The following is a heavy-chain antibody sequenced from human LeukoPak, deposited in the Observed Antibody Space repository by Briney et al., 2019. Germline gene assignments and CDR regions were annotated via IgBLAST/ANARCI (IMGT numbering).Heavy chain of an antibody. V-gene: IGHV3-23*01. D-gene: IGHD3-22*01. CDR2: ISPSGDRT. CDR1: GFTFGSYA. CDR3: AIMHGYYDGSGYWVQ. J-gene: IGHJ4*02. Sequence: GGSLRPSCAASGFTFGSYAMSWVRQAPGKGLEWVSFISPSGDRTSNADSVEGRFTISRGNPRNTLYLQMNSLRDEDTAVYYCAIMHGYYDGSGYWVQWGQGTLVTVSS.